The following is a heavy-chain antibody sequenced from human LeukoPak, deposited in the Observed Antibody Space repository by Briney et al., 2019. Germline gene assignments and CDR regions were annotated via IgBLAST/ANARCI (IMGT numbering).Heavy chain of an antibody. CDR3: ARWGYGGNSVCY. J-gene: IGHJ4*02. CDR1: GFTFSSYS. V-gene: IGHV3-21*01. D-gene: IGHD4-23*01. Sequence: PGGSLRLSCAASGFTFSSYSMNWVRQAPGKGLEWVSSISSSSSYIYYADSLKGRFTISRNNAKNSLYLQMNSLRAEDTAVYYCARWGYGGNSVCYWGQGTLVTVSS. CDR2: ISSSSSYI.